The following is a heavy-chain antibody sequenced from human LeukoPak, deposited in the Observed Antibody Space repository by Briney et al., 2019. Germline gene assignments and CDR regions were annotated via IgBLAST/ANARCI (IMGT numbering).Heavy chain of an antibody. CDR3: ATQATQWLGPPYYYYYGMDV. CDR2: IYYSGST. J-gene: IGHJ6*02. D-gene: IGHD6-19*01. CDR1: GGPISSCY. Sequence: SETLSLTCTVPGGPISSCYWSWIPQPPGKGLEWIGYIYYSGSTHYNPSLKSRVTISVDTSKNQFSLKLSSVTAADTAVYYCATQATQWLGPPYYYYYGMDVWGQGTTVTVSS. V-gene: IGHV4-59*01.